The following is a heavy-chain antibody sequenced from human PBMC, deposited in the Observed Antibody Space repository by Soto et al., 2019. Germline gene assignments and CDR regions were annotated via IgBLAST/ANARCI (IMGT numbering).Heavy chain of an antibody. Sequence: PSETLSLTCTVSGGSISSYYWSWIRQPPGKGLEWIGYIYYSGSTNYNPSLKSRVTISVDTSKNQFSLKLSSVTAADTAVYYCAKLGEIWFGQLFWFDPWGQGTLVTVST. CDR3: AKLGEIWFGQLFWFDP. CDR2: IYYSGST. D-gene: IGHD3-10*01. CDR1: GGSISSYY. V-gene: IGHV4-59*01. J-gene: IGHJ5*02.